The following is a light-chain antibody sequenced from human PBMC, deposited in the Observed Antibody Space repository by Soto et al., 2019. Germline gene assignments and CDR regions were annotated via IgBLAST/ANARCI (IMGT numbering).Light chain of an antibody. CDR2: GVS. CDR3: QQYHKWPPFT. CDR1: QSVGSS. J-gene: IGKJ2*01. V-gene: IGKV3-15*01. Sequence: EIVMTQSPATLSVSPGERATLSCGASQSVGSSLAWYQQKPGRAPRLLIYGVSTRATGVPARFSGSGSGTEFTLTISSLQSEDFAVYYCQQYHKWPPFTFGQGTKVDIK.